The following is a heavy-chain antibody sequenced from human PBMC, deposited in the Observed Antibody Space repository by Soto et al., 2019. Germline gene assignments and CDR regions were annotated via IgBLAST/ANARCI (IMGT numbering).Heavy chain of an antibody. CDR3: ARGDIVVVVAATPFDY. Sequence: QVQLVQSGAEVKKPGASVKVSCKASGYTFTSYAMHWVRQAPGQRLEWMGWINAGNGNTKYSQKFQGRVTITRDTSASTAYMELSSLRSEDTAVYYCARGDIVVVVAATPFDYWRQGTLVTVSS. D-gene: IGHD2-15*01. CDR1: GYTFTSYA. J-gene: IGHJ4*02. CDR2: INAGNGNT. V-gene: IGHV1-3*01.